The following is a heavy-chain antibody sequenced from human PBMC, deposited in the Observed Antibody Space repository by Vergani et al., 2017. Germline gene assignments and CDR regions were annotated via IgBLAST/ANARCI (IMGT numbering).Heavy chain of an antibody. D-gene: IGHD3-3*01. CDR2: IRSKAYGGTT. CDR1: GFTFGDYA. Sequence: EVQLVESGGGLVQPGRSLRLSCTASGFTFGDYAMSWVRQAPGKGLEWVGFIRSKAYGGTTEYAASVKGRFTISRDDSKSIAYLQMNSLKTEDTAVYYCTRGPDFWSGYYRGRAFDIWGQGTMVTVSS. V-gene: IGHV3-49*04. CDR3: TRGPDFWSGYYRGRAFDI. J-gene: IGHJ3*02.